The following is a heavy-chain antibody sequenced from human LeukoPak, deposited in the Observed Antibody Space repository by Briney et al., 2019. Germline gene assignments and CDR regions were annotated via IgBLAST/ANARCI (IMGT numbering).Heavy chain of an antibody. J-gene: IGHJ3*02. D-gene: IGHD4-17*01. Sequence: PGGSLRLSCAASGFSFRNYGMHWVRQAPGKGLEWLAIIWWDGSQKYYAESVEGRFIISRDNLRNTLYVQMNSLRGEDTAIYYCARTIRVDGDYERQTSAALDTWGQGTMVTVFS. CDR1: GFSFRNYG. CDR3: ARTIRVDGDYERQTSAALDT. V-gene: IGHV3-33*01. CDR2: IWWDGSQK.